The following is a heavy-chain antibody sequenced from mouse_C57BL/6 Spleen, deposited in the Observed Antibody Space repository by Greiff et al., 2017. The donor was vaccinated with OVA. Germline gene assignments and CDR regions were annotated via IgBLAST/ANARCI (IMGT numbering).Heavy chain of an antibody. D-gene: IGHD4-1*01. J-gene: IGHJ2*01. CDR3: ARDRGLTGEFDY. CDR2: ISYDGSN. CDR1: GYSITSGYY. Sequence: EVQRVESGPGLVKPSQSLSLTCSVTGYSITSGYYWNWIRQFPGNKLEWMGYISYDGSNNYNPSLKNRISITRDTSKNQFFLKLNSVTTEDTATYYCARDRGLTGEFDYWGQGTTLTVSS. V-gene: IGHV3-6*01.